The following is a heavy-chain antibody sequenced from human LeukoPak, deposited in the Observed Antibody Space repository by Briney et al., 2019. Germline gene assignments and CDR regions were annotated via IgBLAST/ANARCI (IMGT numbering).Heavy chain of an antibody. D-gene: IGHD2-21*01. Sequence: SETLSLTCAVYGGSFSGYYWSWIRQPPGKGLEWIGEINHSGSTNYNPSLKSRVTISIDTSKNQFSLKLSSVTAADTAVYYCAGGRRVIGFDYWGQGTLVTVSS. J-gene: IGHJ4*02. CDR3: AGGRRVIGFDY. V-gene: IGHV4-34*01. CDR1: GGSFSGYY. CDR2: INHSGST.